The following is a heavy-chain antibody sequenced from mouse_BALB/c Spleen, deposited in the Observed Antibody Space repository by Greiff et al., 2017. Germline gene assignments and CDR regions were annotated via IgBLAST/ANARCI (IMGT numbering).Heavy chain of an antibody. V-gene: IGHV5-6-2*01. D-gene: IGHD2-10*01. Sequence: EVKVVESGGGLVKLGGSLKLSCAASGFTFSSYYMSWVRQTPEKRLELVAAINSIGGSSYYPDTVKGRFTISRDNAKNTLYLQMSSLKSEDTALYYCARTYYGNYEYFDVWGAGTTVTVSS. CDR1: GFTFSSYY. CDR2: INSIGGSS. J-gene: IGHJ1*01. CDR3: ARTYYGNYEYFDV.